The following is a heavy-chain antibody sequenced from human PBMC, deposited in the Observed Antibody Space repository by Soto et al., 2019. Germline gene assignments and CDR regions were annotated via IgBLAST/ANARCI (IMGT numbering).Heavy chain of an antibody. V-gene: IGHV3-30-3*01. D-gene: IGHD2-2*01. CDR3: ARDRKPCSSTSCCRGAFDI. CDR2: ISYDGSNK. J-gene: IGHJ3*02. CDR1: GFTFSSYA. Sequence: QVQLVESGGGVVQPGRSLRLSCAASGFTFSSYAMHWVRQAPGKGLEWVAVISYDGSNKYYADSVKGRFTISRDNSKNTLYLQMNSLRAEDTAVYYCARDRKPCSSTSCCRGAFDIWGQGTMVTVSS.